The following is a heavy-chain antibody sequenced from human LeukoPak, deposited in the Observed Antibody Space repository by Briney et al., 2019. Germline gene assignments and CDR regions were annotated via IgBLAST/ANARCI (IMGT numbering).Heavy chain of an antibody. Sequence: GGSLRLSCAASGFTFSSYSMNWVRQAPGKGLEWVSYISSSSSTIYYADSVKGRFTISRDNAENSLYLQMNSLRDEDTAVYYCARASDYDFWSGYSMDYWGQGTLVTVSS. CDR3: ARASDYDFWSGYSMDY. J-gene: IGHJ4*02. V-gene: IGHV3-48*02. CDR2: ISSSSSTI. D-gene: IGHD3-3*01. CDR1: GFTFSSYS.